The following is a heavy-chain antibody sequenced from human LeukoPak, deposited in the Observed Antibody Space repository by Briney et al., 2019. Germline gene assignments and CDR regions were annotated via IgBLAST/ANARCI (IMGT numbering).Heavy chain of an antibody. CDR2: IYYTGST. V-gene: IGHV4-31*03. D-gene: IGHD2-15*01. CDR1: NGSISSGGYY. J-gene: IGHJ3*02. Sequence: SQTLSLTCTVSNGSISSGGYYWSWIRQHPGTGLEWIAYIYYTGSTYYNPSLKSRVTMSVDTSKNQFSLKLSSVTAADTAVCYCATDRTGYCSGGSCLGAFDIWGQGTMVTVSS. CDR3: ATDRTGYCSGGSCLGAFDI.